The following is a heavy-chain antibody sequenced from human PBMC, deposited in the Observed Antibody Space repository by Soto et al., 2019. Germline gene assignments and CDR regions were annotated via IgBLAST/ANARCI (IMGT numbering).Heavy chain of an antibody. CDR3: ARTAPMDAGDKYYYDF. CDR2: IIPFFGTA. D-gene: IGHD3-16*01. Sequence: SVKVSCKTSGGTFSTFGISWVRQAPGQGLEWMGGIIPFFGTAEYSQKFEDRITITADESTNTVYMDLRSLTSEDTAIYYCARTAPMDAGDKYYYDFWGQGALVNVSS. V-gene: IGHV1-69*13. J-gene: IGHJ4*02. CDR1: GGTFSTFG.